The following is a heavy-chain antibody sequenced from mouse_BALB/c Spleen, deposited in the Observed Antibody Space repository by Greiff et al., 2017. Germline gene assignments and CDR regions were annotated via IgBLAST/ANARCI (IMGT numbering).Heavy chain of an antibody. CDR3: NKCDGYAMDY. CDR2: IDPENGDT. J-gene: IGHJ4*01. CDR1: GFNIKDYY. V-gene: IGHV14-4*02. Sequence: VQLQQSGAELVRSGASVKLSCTASGFNIKDYYMHWVKQRPEQGLEWIGCIDPENGDTEYAPKFQGKATMTADTSSNTAYLQRSSLTSEDTAVYDCNKCDGYAMDYWGQGTSVTVSS. D-gene: IGHD1-3*01.